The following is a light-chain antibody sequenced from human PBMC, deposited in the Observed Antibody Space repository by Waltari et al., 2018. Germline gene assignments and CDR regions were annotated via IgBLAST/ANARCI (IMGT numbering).Light chain of an antibody. V-gene: IGKV3-15*01. Sequence: EIVMTQSPATLSVSPGERVTLSCRASQSVSSNLAWYQQKPGRAPRLLIYGASTRATGIPARFSGSGSGTEFTLTISSLQSEDFAVYYCQQNNSWPYTFGQGTKLEIK. CDR1: QSVSSN. CDR3: QQNNSWPYT. J-gene: IGKJ2*01. CDR2: GAS.